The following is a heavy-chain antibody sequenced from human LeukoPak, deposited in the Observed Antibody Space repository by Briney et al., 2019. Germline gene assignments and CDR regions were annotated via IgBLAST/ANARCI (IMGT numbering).Heavy chain of an antibody. CDR2: INPNSGGT. J-gene: IGHJ4*02. D-gene: IGHD3-22*01. V-gene: IGHV1-2*02. Sequence: GASVKVSCKASGYTFTGYYMHWVRQAPGQGLEWRGWINPNSGGTNYAQKFQGRVTMTRDTSISTAYMELSRLRSDDTAVYYCARVYYDSSGWPLVGWGQGTLVTVSS. CDR3: ARVYYDSSGWPLVG. CDR1: GYTFTGYY.